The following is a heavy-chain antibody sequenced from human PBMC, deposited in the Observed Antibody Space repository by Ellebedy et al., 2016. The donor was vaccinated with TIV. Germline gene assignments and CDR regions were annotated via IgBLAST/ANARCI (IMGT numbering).Heavy chain of an antibody. J-gene: IGHJ4*02. CDR1: GGSISSYY. Sequence: GSLRLXXTVSGGSISSYYWSWIRQPAGKGLEWIGRIYTSGSTNYNPSLKSRVTMSVDTSKNQFSLKLSSVTAADTAVYYCVGTTGTGGTDYWGQGTLVTVSS. CDR2: IYTSGST. CDR3: VGTTGTGGTDY. V-gene: IGHV4-4*07. D-gene: IGHD1-1*01.